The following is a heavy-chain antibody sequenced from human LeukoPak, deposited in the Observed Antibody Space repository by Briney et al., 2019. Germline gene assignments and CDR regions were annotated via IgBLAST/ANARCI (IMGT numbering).Heavy chain of an antibody. J-gene: IGHJ3*02. Sequence: TGGSLRLSCAASGFTFDDYAMHWVRQAPGKGLEWVSGISWNSGSIGYADSVKGRFTISRDNAKNSLYLQMNSLRAEDTAVYYCARESYFEWIQLWPGTTEAFDIWGQGTMVTVSS. D-gene: IGHD5-18*01. V-gene: IGHV3-9*01. CDR1: GFTFDDYA. CDR3: ARESYFEWIQLWPGTTEAFDI. CDR2: ISWNSGSI.